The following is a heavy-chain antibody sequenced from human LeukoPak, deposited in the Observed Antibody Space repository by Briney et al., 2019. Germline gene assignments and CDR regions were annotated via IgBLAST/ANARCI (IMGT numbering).Heavy chain of an antibody. CDR3: TTDLGLTMIRGVIVY. V-gene: IGHV3-15*01. J-gene: IGHJ4*02. CDR2: IRSKGDGETT. D-gene: IGHD3-10*01. CDR1: RCTYTNAG. Sequence: GGGLTLSRAAPRCTYTNAGGNEVRQAPGKELEWVGRIRSKGDGETTDYAASVKRRFSMSRDDSKATMYLQMYSLGAEDTAVYYCTTDLGLTMIRGVIVYWGQGALVTVSS.